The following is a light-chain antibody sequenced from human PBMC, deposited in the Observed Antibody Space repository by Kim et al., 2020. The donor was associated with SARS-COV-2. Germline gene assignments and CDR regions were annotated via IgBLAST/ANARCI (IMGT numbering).Light chain of an antibody. CDR3: QQYSDWPST. J-gene: IGKJ2*01. CDR2: GAS. V-gene: IGKV3-15*01. CDR1: QSVRSN. Sequence: SVSPGERANLSCRASQSVRSNLAWYQQSPGRPPRLLLYGASTRATNVPARFSGRGSGTEFTLTISSLQSEDFALYFCQQYSDWPSTFGQGTKLEI.